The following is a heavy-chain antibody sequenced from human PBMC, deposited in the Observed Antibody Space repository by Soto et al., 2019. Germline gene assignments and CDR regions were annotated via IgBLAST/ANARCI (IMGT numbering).Heavy chain of an antibody. CDR1: GFTFSSYA. CDR2: ISGSGGST. Sequence: EVQLLESGGGLVQPGGSLRLSCAASGFTFSSYAMSWVRQAPGKGLEWVSAISGSGGSTYYADSVKGRFTISRDNSKNTLYLQMNRLRAEDTAVYYCEKDVKVVVSHFDAFDIWGQGTMVTVSS. V-gene: IGHV3-23*01. CDR3: EKDVKVVVSHFDAFDI. D-gene: IGHD3-22*01. J-gene: IGHJ3*02.